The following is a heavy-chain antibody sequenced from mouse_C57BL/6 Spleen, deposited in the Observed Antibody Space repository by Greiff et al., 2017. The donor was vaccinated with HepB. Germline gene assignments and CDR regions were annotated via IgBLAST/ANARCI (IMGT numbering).Heavy chain of an antibody. CDR1: GYTFTSYW. CDR3: AIITTGFAY. D-gene: IGHD1-1*01. Sequence: VQLQQPGAELVKPGASVKLSCKASGYTFTSYWMQWVKQRPGQGLEWIGEIDPSDSYTNYNQKFKGKATLTVDTSSSTAYMQLSSLTSEDSAVYYCAIITTGFAYWGQGTLVTVSA. CDR2: IDPSDSYT. V-gene: IGHV1-50*01. J-gene: IGHJ3*01.